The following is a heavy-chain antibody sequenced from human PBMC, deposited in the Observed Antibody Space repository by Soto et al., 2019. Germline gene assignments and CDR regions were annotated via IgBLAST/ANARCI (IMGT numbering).Heavy chain of an antibody. CDR1: GLTFSSYG. CDR3: AKDSLYYGSGPSQGD. Sequence: GGSLRLSWAASGLTFSSYGMHWVRQAPGKGLAWVSTISGSGRGAATFYPYYAESVKGRFTISRDNSKNTVSLQMNSLRAEDTALYYCAKDSLYYGSGPSQGDWGQGTLVTVSS. CDR2: ISGSGRGAATFYP. D-gene: IGHD3-10*01. V-gene: IGHV3-23*01. J-gene: IGHJ4*02.